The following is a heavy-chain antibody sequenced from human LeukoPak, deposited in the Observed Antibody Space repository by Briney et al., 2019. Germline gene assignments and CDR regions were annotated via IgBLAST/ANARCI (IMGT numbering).Heavy chain of an antibody. Sequence: GESLKISCQGSGYSFTSYWIGWVRQVPGKGLEWMGIIYPVDSDSRYNPSFQGQVTISADKSISTAYLQWSSLKASDTAMYYCARWGRLLWFGEPHWGQGTLVTVSS. V-gene: IGHV5-51*01. CDR3: ARWGRLLWFGEPH. J-gene: IGHJ4*02. CDR2: IYPVDSDS. CDR1: GYSFTSYW. D-gene: IGHD3-10*01.